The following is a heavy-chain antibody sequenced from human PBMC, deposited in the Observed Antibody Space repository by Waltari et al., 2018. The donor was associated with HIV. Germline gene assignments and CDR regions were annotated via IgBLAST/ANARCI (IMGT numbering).Heavy chain of an antibody. Sequence: QVQLAQSGAAVKKPGASVQVSCRASGNTFTAYYIHGVRQAPGQGLEWMGWINSNSGGTNSALKFQGRVTMTRDTSIRTAYMELTRLRSDDTAVYYCARGFSWLGELHRSDWYFDLWGRGTLVTVSS. CDR2: INSNSGGT. J-gene: IGHJ2*01. CDR1: GNTFTAYY. V-gene: IGHV1-2*02. D-gene: IGHD3-10*01. CDR3: ARGFSWLGELHRSDWYFDL.